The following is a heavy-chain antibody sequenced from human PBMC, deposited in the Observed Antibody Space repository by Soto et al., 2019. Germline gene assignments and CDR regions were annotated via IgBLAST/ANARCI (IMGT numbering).Heavy chain of an antibody. J-gene: IGHJ6*02. CDR2: IIPIFGTA. D-gene: IGHD6-13*01. V-gene: IGHV1-69*06. CDR3: ARVPQISSSSWDGEYYYGMDV. CDR1: GGTFSSYA. Sequence: QVQLVQSGAEVKKPGSSVKVSCKASGGTFSSYAISWVRQAPGQGLEWMGGIIPIFGTANYAQKFQGRVTITADKSTSTAYMEVSSLRSEDTAGYYCARVPQISSSSWDGEYYYGMDVWGQGTQGTVSS.